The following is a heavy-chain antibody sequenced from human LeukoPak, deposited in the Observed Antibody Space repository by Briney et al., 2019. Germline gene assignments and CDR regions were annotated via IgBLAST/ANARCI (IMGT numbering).Heavy chain of an antibody. CDR1: GITFSSHA. D-gene: IGHD5-24*01. CDR3: AKGGVATMRDGYNYYYYYMEV. CDR2: ISGSGGHT. J-gene: IGHJ6*03. V-gene: IGHV3-23*01. Sequence: GGSLRLSCATSGITFSSHALSWVRQAPGKGLEWVSLISGSGGHTYYGDSVKGRFTISRDNSKNTFYLQMNSLRADDTAVYYCAKGGVATMRDGYNYYYYYMEVWGKGTTVTVSS.